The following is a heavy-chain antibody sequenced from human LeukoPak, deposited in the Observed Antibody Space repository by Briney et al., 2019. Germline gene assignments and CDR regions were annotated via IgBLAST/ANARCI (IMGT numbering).Heavy chain of an antibody. CDR3: ARDNGAVANFDY. V-gene: IGHV4-34*01. J-gene: IGHJ4*02. CDR1: GGSFSGYY. D-gene: IGHD6-19*01. Sequence: SETLSLTCAVYGGSFSGYYWSWIRQPPGKGLEWTGEINRSASTNYNPSLKSRVTISVDTSKDQFSLKLSSETAADTAVYYCARDNGAVANFDYWGQGTLVTVSS. CDR2: INRSAST.